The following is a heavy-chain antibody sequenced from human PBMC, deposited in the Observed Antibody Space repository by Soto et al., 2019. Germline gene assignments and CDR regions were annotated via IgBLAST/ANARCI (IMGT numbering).Heavy chain of an antibody. V-gene: IGHV3-23*01. D-gene: IGHD2-15*01. CDR3: VKGGWLDF. CDR1: GFTFNTFE. CDR2: ISDDGTRT. Sequence: EVQLLESGGGLVQPGGSLRLSCAASGFTFNTFEMSWVRQAPGRGLEWVSFISDDGTRTYYADAVKGRFTISRDNSKCTLYLEVNSLTVVDTAVYGFVKGGWLDFWCQGTLVTVAS. J-gene: IGHJ4*02.